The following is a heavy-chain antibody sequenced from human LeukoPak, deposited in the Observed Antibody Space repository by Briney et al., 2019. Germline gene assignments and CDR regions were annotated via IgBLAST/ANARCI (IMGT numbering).Heavy chain of an antibody. Sequence: PGGSLRLSCAASGFTFSSYWVSWVRQAPGKGLEWVANIKQDGSEKYYVDSVKGRFTISRDNAKNSLSLQMNSLRAEDTAVYYCARGSYCSSTSCYDYYYYGMDVWGQGTTVTVSS. J-gene: IGHJ6*02. V-gene: IGHV3-7*01. CDR1: GFTFSSYW. CDR3: ARGSYCSSTSCYDYYYYGMDV. D-gene: IGHD2-2*01. CDR2: IKQDGSEK.